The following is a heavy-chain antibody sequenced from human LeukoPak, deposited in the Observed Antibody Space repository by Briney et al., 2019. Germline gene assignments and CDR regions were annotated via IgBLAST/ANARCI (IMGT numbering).Heavy chain of an antibody. J-gene: IGHJ4*02. CDR2: IYYSGST. V-gene: IGHV4-39*01. D-gene: IGHD3-10*01. Sequence: PSETLSLTCTVSGGSISSSSYYWGWIRQPPGKGLEWIGSIYYSGSTYYNPSLKSRVTISVDTSKNQFSLKLSSVTAADTAVYYCARLTITMVRGAPPAQDYWGQGTLVTVSS. CDR3: ARLTITMVRGAPPAQDY. CDR1: GGSISSSSYY.